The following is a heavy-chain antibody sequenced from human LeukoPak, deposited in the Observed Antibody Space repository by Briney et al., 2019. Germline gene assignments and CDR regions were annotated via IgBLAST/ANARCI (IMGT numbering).Heavy chain of an antibody. Sequence: ASVKVSCKASGGTFSSYAISWVRQAPGQGLEWMGGIIPIFGTASYAQKFQGRVTITADKSTSTAYMELSSLRSEDTAVYYCARVTVAGTLDYWGQGTLVTVSS. J-gene: IGHJ4*02. CDR2: IIPIFGTA. CDR3: ARVTVAGTLDY. CDR1: GGTFSSYA. V-gene: IGHV1-69*06. D-gene: IGHD6-19*01.